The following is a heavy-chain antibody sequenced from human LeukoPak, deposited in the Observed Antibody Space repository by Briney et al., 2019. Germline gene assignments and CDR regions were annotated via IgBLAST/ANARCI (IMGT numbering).Heavy chain of an antibody. D-gene: IGHD3-16*01. CDR1: GFTFSSYE. CDR2: ISSSGSTI. J-gene: IGHJ3*02. Sequence: PGGALRLPCAASGFTFSSYEKNWGRQAPGKGLGGGSYISSSGSTIYYADSVKGRFAISRDNAKNSLYLQMNSLRAEDTAVYYCARDPGGLGDDAFDIWGQGTMVTVSS. CDR3: ARDPGGLGDDAFDI. V-gene: IGHV3-48*03.